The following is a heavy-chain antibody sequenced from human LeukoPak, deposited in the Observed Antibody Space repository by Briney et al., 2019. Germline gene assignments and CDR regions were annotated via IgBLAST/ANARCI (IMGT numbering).Heavy chain of an antibody. D-gene: IGHD3-3*01. CDR2: MNPNSGNT. J-gene: IGHJ4*02. CDR1: GYTFTSYG. CDR3: ARSSTIFGVVIMNY. V-gene: IGHV1-8*02. Sequence: GASVKVSCKASGYTFTSYGINWVRQATGQGLEWMGWMNPNSGNTGYAQKFQGRVTMTRNTSISTAYMELSSLRSEDTAVYYCARSSTIFGVVIMNYWGQGTLVTVSS.